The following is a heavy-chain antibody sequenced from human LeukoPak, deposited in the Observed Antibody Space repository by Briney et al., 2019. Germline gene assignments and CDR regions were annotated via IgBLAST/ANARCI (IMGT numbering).Heavy chain of an antibody. J-gene: IGHJ4*02. CDR3: AGGRDYYDSSGYRY. CDR2: ISSSSSYI. CDR1: GFTFSSYS. D-gene: IGHD3-22*01. V-gene: IGHV3-21*01. Sequence: GGSLRLSCAASGFTFSSYSMNWVRQAPGKGLEWVSSISSSSSYIYYADSVKGRFTISRDNAKNSLYLQMNSLRAEDTAVYYCAGGRDYYDSSGYRYWGQGTLVTVSS.